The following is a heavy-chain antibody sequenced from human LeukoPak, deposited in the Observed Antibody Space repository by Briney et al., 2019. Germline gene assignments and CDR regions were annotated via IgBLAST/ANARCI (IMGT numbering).Heavy chain of an antibody. J-gene: IGHJ4*02. CDR3: ARLWVGATTNFDY. V-gene: IGHV1-18*01. CDR2: ISAYNGNT. CDR1: GYTFTSYG. D-gene: IGHD1-26*01. Sequence: ASVKVSCNASGYTFTSYGISRVRQAPGQGLEWMGWISAYNGNTNYAQKLQGRVTMSTDTSTSTAYMELRSLRSDDTAVYYCARLWVGATTNFDYWGQGTLVTVSS.